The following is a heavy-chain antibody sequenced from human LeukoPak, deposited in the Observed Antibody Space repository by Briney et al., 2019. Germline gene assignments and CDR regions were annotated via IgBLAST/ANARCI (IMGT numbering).Heavy chain of an antibody. Sequence: PSETLSLTCTVSGGSISSYYWSWIRQPPGKGLEWIGYIYYSGSTNYNPSLKSRVTIAVDTSKNQFSLKLSSVTAADTAVYYCARQVRDGYFVYYFDYWGQGTLVTVSS. J-gene: IGHJ4*02. CDR2: IYYSGST. D-gene: IGHD5-24*01. V-gene: IGHV4-59*08. CDR1: GGSISSYY. CDR3: ARQVRDGYFVYYFDY.